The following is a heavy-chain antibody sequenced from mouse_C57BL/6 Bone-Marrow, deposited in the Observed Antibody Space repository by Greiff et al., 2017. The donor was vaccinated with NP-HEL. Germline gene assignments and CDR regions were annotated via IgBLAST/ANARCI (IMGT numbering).Heavy chain of an antibody. V-gene: IGHV1-55*01. J-gene: IGHJ4*01. D-gene: IGHD2-5*01. Sequence: VQLQQSGAELVKPGASVKMSCKASGYTFTSYWITWVKQRPGQGLEWIGDIYPGSGSTNYNEKFKSKAKLTVDTSSSTAYMLLSSLTSEDSAVYYCSSLYSNYAMDYWGQGTSVTVSS. CDR1: GYTFTSYW. CDR3: SSLYSNYAMDY. CDR2: IYPGSGST.